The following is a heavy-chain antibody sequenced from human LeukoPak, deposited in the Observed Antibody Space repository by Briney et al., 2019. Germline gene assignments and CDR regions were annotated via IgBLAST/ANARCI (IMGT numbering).Heavy chain of an antibody. CDR3: ASISSGWVN. CDR1: GYTFTRYY. J-gene: IGHJ4*02. D-gene: IGHD6-19*01. CDR2: INPNSGGT. V-gene: IGHV1-2*06. Sequence: ASVKVSCKASGYTFTRYYMHSGRQAPGQGLEWMGRINPNSGGTNYEQKFQCRVTMTRETSISTAYLELSRLRSDDTAVYYCASISSGWVNWGQGTLVTVSS.